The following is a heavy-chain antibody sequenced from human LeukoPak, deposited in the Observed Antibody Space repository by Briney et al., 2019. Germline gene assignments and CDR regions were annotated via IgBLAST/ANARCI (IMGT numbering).Heavy chain of an antibody. CDR1: GGSISSSSYY. J-gene: IGHJ4*02. CDR3: ARYDLEFPGGSY. V-gene: IGHV4-39*01. D-gene: IGHD1-1*01. CDR2: IYYSGST. Sequence: SETLSLTCTVSGGSISSSSYYWGWIRQPPGKGLEWIGSIYYSGSTYYNPSLKSRVTISVDASKNQFSLKLSSVTAADTAVYYCARYDLEFPGGSYWGQGTLVTVSS.